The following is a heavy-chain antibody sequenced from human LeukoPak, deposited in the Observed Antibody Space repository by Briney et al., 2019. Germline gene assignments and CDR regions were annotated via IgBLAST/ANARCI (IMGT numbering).Heavy chain of an antibody. V-gene: IGHV1-3*01. Sequence: VKVSCKASGYTFTSYAMHWVRQAPGQRLEWMGWINAGNGNTKYSQKFQGRVTITRDTSASTAYMELSSLRSEDTAVYYCARDLTALDYGDYYNWFDPWGQGTLVTVSS. CDR3: ARDLTALDYGDYYNWFDP. D-gene: IGHD4-17*01. J-gene: IGHJ5*02. CDR2: INAGNGNT. CDR1: GYTFTSYA.